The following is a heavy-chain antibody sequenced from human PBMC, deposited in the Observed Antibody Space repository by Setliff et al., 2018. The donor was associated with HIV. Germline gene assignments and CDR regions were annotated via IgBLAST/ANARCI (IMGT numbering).Heavy chain of an antibody. Sequence: ASVKVSCKASGYTFTDYYFHWVRQAPGQGLEWMGWINPKFGGTLYAQKFRGRVTMTRDMSINTVYVELSSLSSDDTAVYYCARDLSTHWSGYSLGLWGPGTLVTVS. D-gene: IGHD3-3*01. CDR1: GYTFTDYY. CDR3: ARDLSTHWSGYSLGL. CDR2: INPKFGGT. J-gene: IGHJ4*02. V-gene: IGHV1-2*02.